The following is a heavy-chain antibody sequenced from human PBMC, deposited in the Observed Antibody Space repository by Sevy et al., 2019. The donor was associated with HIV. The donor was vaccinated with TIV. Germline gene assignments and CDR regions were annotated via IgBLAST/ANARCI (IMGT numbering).Heavy chain of an antibody. CDR2: IYFTGNT. CDR1: GGSISSYF. V-gene: IGHV4-59*01. D-gene: IGHD1-1*01. J-gene: IGHJ4*01. Sequence: SDTLSLTCSVSGGSISSYFWTWVRQSPGKGLEWIGNIYFTGNTDYSPSLKSRVTLSLDTSKSQFSLTLKSVTAADTAIYFCARDSTTRPRVLDYWGHGTLVTVSS. CDR3: ARDSTTRPRVLDY.